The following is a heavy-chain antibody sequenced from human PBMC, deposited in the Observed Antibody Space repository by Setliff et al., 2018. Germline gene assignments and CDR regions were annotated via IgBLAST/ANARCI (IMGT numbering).Heavy chain of an antibody. CDR3: AKGGNITRETYYYYGMDV. D-gene: IGHD1-20*01. CDR1: GYTFTRYG. Sequence: GASVKVSCKASGYTFTRYGISWVRQAPGNGFEWMGWIGPYNGNTYYAQKFQGRVAITTDTSTSTAYMELRSLRSDDTAVYYCAKGGNITRETYYYYGMDVWGQGTTVTVSS. V-gene: IGHV1-18*01. CDR2: IGPYNGNT. J-gene: IGHJ6*02.